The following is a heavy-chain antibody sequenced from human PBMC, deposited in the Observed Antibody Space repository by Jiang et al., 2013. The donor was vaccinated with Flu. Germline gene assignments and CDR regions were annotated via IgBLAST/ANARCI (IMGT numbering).Heavy chain of an antibody. CDR3: ARGRAGARPNDAFDI. D-gene: IGHD3-10*01. V-gene: IGHV1-18*01. Sequence: AEVKKPGASVRVSCKASGYTFTSYGISWVQQAPGQGLEWMGWISTYNGNTNYAQKLQGRVTMTTDTSTSTAYMELRSLRSEDTAVYYCARGRAGARPNDAFDIWGQGTMVTVSS. CDR2: ISTYNGNT. CDR1: GYTFTSYG. J-gene: IGHJ3*02.